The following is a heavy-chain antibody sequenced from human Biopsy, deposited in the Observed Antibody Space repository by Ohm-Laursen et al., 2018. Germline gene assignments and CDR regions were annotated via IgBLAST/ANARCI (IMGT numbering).Heavy chain of an antibody. J-gene: IGHJ3*01. CDR1: GYTLVELS. CDR2: SDPEDGQT. V-gene: IGHV1-24*01. D-gene: IGHD3-22*01. CDR3: ATDMGGREIPNYYAFDL. Sequence: SVKVSCKVSGYTLVELSMHWVRQAPGQGLEWMGMSDPEDGQTIYAQNFQGRLTMTDDTSTDTAYMQLSSLRSDDTAVYFCATDMGGREIPNYYAFDLWGQGTKVTVSS.